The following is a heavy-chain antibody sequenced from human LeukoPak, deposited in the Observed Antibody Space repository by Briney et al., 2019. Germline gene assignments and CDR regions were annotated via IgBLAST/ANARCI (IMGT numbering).Heavy chain of an antibody. CDR3: ASSPIGITMVRYRYYFDY. CDR1: GGTFSSYA. D-gene: IGHD3-10*01. CDR2: IIPIFGTA. J-gene: IGHJ4*02. V-gene: IGHV1-69*01. Sequence: SVKVSCKASGGTFSSYAISWVRQAPGQGLEWMEGIIPIFGTANYAQKFQGRVTITADESTSTAYMELSSLRSEDTAVYYCASSPIGITMVRYRYYFDYWGQGTLVTVSS.